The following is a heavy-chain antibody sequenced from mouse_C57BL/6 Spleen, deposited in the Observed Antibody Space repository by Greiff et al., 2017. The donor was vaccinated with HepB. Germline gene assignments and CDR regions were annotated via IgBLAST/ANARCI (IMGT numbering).Heavy chain of an antibody. V-gene: IGHV14-4*01. J-gene: IGHJ1*03. CDR1: GFNIKDDY. Sequence: VQLKESGAELVRPGASVKLSCTASGFNIKDDYMHWVKQRPEQGLEWIGWIDPENGDTEYASKFQGKATIPAYPSSNTAYRQLRSLPAEDTAVYYWTSDTTVVATKYFDVWGTGTTVTVSS. D-gene: IGHD1-1*01. CDR3: TSDTTVVATKYFDV. CDR2: IDPENGDT.